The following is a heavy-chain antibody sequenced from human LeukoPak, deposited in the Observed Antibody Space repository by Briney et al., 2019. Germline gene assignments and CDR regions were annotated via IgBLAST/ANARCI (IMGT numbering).Heavy chain of an antibody. CDR2: INPNSGGT. Sequence: ASVKVSCKASGYTFTGYYMHWVRQAPGQGLEWMGRINPNSGGTNYAQKFQGRVTMTRDTSISTAYMELSRLRSDDTAVYYCARDATYSSGWYIDPWGQGTLVTVSS. CDR1: GYTFTGYY. J-gene: IGHJ5*02. CDR3: ARDATYSSGWYIDP. V-gene: IGHV1-2*06. D-gene: IGHD6-19*01.